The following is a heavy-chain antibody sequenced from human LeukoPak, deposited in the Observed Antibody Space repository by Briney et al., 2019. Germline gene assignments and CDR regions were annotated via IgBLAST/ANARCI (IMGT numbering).Heavy chain of an antibody. Sequence: GGSLRLSCAASGFTFSSYEMNWVRQAPGKGLEWVSYISSRGSTIYYADSVKGRFTTSRDNAKNSLYLQMNSLRAEDTAVYYCARGPYSSGWYWVDYWGQGTLVTVSS. J-gene: IGHJ4*02. CDR2: ISSRGSTI. CDR3: ARGPYSSGWYWVDY. D-gene: IGHD6-19*01. V-gene: IGHV3-48*03. CDR1: GFTFSSYE.